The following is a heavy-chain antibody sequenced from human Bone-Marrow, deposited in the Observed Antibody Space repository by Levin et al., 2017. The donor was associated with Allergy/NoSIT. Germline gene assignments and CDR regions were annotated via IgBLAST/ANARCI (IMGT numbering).Heavy chain of an antibody. D-gene: IGHD2-15*01. V-gene: IGHV3-30*18. J-gene: IGHJ4*02. CDR2: ISLDGNTQ. CDR3: AKDTYTCSGGSCYFFDY. Sequence: LSLTCAVSGFTFSNYAMHWVRQAPGRGLEWVAFISLDGNTQYYADSVKGRFTFSRDNSNNTLHLQMNSLRVEGTAIYYCAKDTYTCSGGSCYFFDYWGQGALVTVSS. CDR1: GFTFSNYA.